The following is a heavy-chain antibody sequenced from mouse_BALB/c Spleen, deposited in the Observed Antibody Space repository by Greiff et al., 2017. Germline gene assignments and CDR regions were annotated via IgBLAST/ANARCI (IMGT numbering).Heavy chain of an antibody. CDR1: GFTFSSYT. J-gene: IGHJ3*01. D-gene: IGHD2-4*01. V-gene: IGHV5-12-2*01. CDR3: ARQGDYDPFAY. CDR2: ISNGGGST. Sequence: EVKLMESGGGLVQPGGSLKLSCAASGFTFSSYTMSWVRQTPEKRLEWVAYISNGGGSTYYPDTVKGRFTISRDNAKNTLYLQMSSLKSEDTAMYYCARQGDYDPFAYWGQGTLVTVSA.